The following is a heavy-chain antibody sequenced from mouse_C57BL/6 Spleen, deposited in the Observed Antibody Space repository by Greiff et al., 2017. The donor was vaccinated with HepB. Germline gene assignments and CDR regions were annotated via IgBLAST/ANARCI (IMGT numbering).Heavy chain of an antibody. CDR1: GYTFTDYN. CDR3: ARSYYYGSSYSSYWYFDV. V-gene: IGHV1-22*01. J-gene: IGHJ1*03. CDR2: INPNNGGT. D-gene: IGHD1-1*01. Sequence: EVQLQQSGPELVKPGASVKMSCKASGYTFTDYNMHWVKQSHGKSLEWIGYINPNNGGTSYNQKFKGKATLTVNKSSSTAYMELRSLTSEDSAVYYCARSYYYGSSYSSYWYFDVWGTGTTVTVSS.